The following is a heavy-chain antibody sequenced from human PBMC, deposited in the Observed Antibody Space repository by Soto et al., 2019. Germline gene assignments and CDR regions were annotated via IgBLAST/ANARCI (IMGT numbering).Heavy chain of an antibody. CDR1: DGSMSSRSYY. CDR2: ISYIGST. Sequence: QLELPGSGPGRVKPSETLSLTCSVSDGSMSSRSYYWGCMRQHPGKGLEWIASISYIGSTYHNPSLKSRVTISIDMSKNQFSLNLRSVTAADTAVYYCAKHKGIAVARTDFWGQGTLVAVSS. CDR3: AKHKGIAVARTDF. J-gene: IGHJ4*02. D-gene: IGHD6-19*01. V-gene: IGHV4-39*01.